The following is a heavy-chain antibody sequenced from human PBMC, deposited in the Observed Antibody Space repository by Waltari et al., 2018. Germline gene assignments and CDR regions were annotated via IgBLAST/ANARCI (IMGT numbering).Heavy chain of an antibody. CDR1: GYTFTDFF. CDR2: INPNSGDT. CDR3: ARSGGGTTTFGVAE. D-gene: IGHD3-3*01. Sequence: QVQLVQSGAEVKKPGASVKVSCKASGYTFTDFFIHWVRQAPGQGLEWMGRINPNSGDTRYAQRVQGRVTMTGDTAINTAYMEFAGLRSDDTAIYYCARSGGGTTTFGVAEWGQGSLVTVSS. J-gene: IGHJ4*02. V-gene: IGHV1-2*06.